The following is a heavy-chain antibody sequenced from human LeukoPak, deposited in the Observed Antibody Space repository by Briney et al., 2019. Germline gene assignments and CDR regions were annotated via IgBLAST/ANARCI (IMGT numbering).Heavy chain of an antibody. J-gene: IGHJ6*03. CDR2: IYTSGST. V-gene: IGHV4-61*02. D-gene: IGHD3-3*01. CDR1: GGSISSGSHY. Sequence: SQTLSLTCTVSGGSISSGSHYWSWIRQPAGKGLEWIGRIYTSGSTNYNPSLKSRVTISVDTSKNQFSLKLSSVTAADTAVYYCARGITIFGVVPVLYYYYYMDVWGKGTTVTVSS. CDR3: ARGITIFGVVPVLYYYYYMDV.